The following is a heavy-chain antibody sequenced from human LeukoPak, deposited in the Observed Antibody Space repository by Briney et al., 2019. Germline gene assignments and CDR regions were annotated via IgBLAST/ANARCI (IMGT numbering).Heavy chain of an antibody. Sequence: GGSLRLSCAASGFTVSSNYMTWVRQAPGEGLEWVSVIYSGGSTYYADSVKGRFTISRDKSQNTLYLQMNSLKAEDTAVYYCARTDYGSGSYSDYWGQGTLVTVSS. CDR3: ARTDYGSGSYSDY. CDR2: IYSGGST. V-gene: IGHV3-53*01. J-gene: IGHJ4*02. D-gene: IGHD3-10*01. CDR1: GFTVSSNY.